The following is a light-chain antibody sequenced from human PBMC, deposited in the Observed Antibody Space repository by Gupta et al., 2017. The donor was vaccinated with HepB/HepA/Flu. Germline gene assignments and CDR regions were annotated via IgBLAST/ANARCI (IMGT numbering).Light chain of an antibody. CDR3: QQYNHWPPWT. CDR2: GAN. CDR1: QSVGSD. J-gene: IGKJ1*01. Sequence: ETVMTQSPGTLSVSPGGTATLSCRASQSVGSDLAWFQQRPGQAPRLLIYGANIRATGIPARFSGSGSGTEFTLTIRSLQSGDFGGYYCQQYNHWPPWTFGQGTKVEIK. V-gene: IGKV3-15*01.